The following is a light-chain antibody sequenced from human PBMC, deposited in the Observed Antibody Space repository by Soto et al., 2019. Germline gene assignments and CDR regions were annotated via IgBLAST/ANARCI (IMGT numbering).Light chain of an antibody. CDR2: EVS. CDR3: SSYTGSNNLL. CDR1: SSDVGSYNY. J-gene: IGLJ2*01. Sequence: QSALTQPHSASGSPGQSVTISCTGTSSDVGSYNYVSWYQQHPGKAPKLMIYEVSKRPSGVPDRFSGSKSGNTASLTVSGLQAEDEADYYCSSYTGSNNLLFGGGTKLTVL. V-gene: IGLV2-8*01.